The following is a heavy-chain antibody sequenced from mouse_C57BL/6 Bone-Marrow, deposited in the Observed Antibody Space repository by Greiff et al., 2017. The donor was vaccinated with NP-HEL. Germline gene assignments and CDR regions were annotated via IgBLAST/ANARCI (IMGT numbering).Heavy chain of an antibody. V-gene: IGHV1-74*01. D-gene: IGHD1-1*01. CDR2: IHPSDSDN. J-gene: IGHJ3*01. Sequence: VQLQQPGAELVKPGASVKVSCKASGYTFTSYWMHWVKQRPGQGLEWIGRIHPSDSDNNYHQKFKGKATLTVDKSSSPAYMQLSSLTSEDSAVYYCAMTDYGSSPWCAYWGQGTLVTVSA. CDR1: GYTFTSYW. CDR3: AMTDYGSSPWCAY.